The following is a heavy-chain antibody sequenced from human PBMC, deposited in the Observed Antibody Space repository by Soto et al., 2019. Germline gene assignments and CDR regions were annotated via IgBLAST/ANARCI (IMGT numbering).Heavy chain of an antibody. CDR1: GFTFSSYA. D-gene: IGHD6-13*01. V-gene: IGHV3-23*01. Sequence: GGSLRLSCAASGFTFSSYAMSWVRQAPGKGLEWVSAISGSGGSTYYADSVKGRFTISKDNSKNTLYLQMSSLRAEDTAVYYCAKGFALGIAAAGLFDYWGQGTLVTVSS. CDR3: AKGFALGIAAAGLFDY. CDR2: ISGSGGST. J-gene: IGHJ4*02.